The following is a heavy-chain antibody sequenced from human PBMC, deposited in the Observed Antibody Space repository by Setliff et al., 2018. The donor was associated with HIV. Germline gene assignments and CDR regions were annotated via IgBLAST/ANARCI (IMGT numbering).Heavy chain of an antibody. CDR3: AGGPGTTSIDY. Sequence: SETLSLTCAVSGGSISIGNWWSWVRQPPGKGLEWIGEINHSGSTNYNMSLWSRVTISLDASRNQFSLELISVTAADTAVYYCAGGPGTTSIDYWAQGTLVTVSS. CDR2: INHSGST. CDR1: GGSISIGNW. V-gene: IGHV4-4*02. J-gene: IGHJ4*02. D-gene: IGHD1-26*01.